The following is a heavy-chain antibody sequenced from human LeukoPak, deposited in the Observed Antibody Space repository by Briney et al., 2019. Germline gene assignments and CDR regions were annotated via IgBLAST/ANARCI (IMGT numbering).Heavy chain of an antibody. J-gene: IGHJ3*02. CDR3: ASLSNPDAFDI. CDR1: GHTFTGYY. V-gene: IGHV1-2*06. Sequence: ASVNVSCKASGHTFTGYYMHWVRQAPGQGLEWMGRINPNSGVTHYAQKFQGRVTMTRDTSISTAYMELSRLRSDDTAVYYCASLSNPDAFDIWGQGTKVTVSS. D-gene: IGHD2/OR15-2a*01. CDR2: INPNSGVT.